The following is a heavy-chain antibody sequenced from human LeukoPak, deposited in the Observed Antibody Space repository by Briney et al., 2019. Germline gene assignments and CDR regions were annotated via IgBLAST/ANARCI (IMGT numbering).Heavy chain of an antibody. CDR3: AKSGGWYAGGFRFVY. CDR1: GFTFSSYA. V-gene: IGHV3-23*01. CDR2: LSGSGGST. J-gene: IGHJ4*02. Sequence: GGSLRLSCAASGFTFSSYAMSWVRQAPGKGLGWVSALSGSGGSTYYADSVKGRFTISRDNSKNTLYLQMNSLRAEDTAVYYSAKSGGWYAGGFRFVYWGQGTLVTVSS. D-gene: IGHD6-19*01.